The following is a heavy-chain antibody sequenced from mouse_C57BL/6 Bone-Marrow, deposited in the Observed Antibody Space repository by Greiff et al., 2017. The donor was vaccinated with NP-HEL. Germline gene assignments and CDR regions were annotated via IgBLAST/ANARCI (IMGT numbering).Heavy chain of an antibody. D-gene: IGHD1-1*01. CDR2: IRLKSDNYAT. V-gene: IGHV6-3*01. J-gene: IGHJ4*01. CDR1: GFTFSNYW. CDR3: TTYYYYGSSYRAMDY. Sequence: EVQLVESGGGLVQPGGSMKLSCVASGFTFSNYWMNWVRQSPEKGLEWVAQIRLKSDNYATHYAESVKGRFTISRDDSKSSVYLQMNNLRAEDTGIYYCTTYYYYGSSYRAMDYWGQGTSVTVSS.